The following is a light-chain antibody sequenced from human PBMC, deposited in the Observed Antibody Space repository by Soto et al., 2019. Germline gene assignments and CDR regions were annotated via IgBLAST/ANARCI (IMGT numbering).Light chain of an antibody. J-gene: IGLJ2*01. CDR3: QSYDSSLTVV. V-gene: IGLV1-40*01. CDR1: NSNLGAGYD. Sequence: QSVLTQPPSVSGAPGQRVTISCTGNNSNLGAGYDVHWYQQLPGAAPKLVVFGNRNRPSGVPDRFSASKSGTSASLDITGLQAEDEAEYFCQSYDSSLTVVFGGGTKVTVL. CDR2: GNR.